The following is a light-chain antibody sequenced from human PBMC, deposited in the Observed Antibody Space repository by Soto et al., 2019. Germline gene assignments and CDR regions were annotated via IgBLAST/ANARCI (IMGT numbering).Light chain of an antibody. Sequence: PGERATLSCRASQSVSSYLAWYQQKPGQAPRLLIYDASNRATGIPARFSGSGSGTDFTLTISSLEPEDFAIYYCQQRSNWLTFGGGTKVEIK. J-gene: IGKJ4*01. CDR2: DAS. V-gene: IGKV3-11*01. CDR3: QQRSNWLT. CDR1: QSVSSY.